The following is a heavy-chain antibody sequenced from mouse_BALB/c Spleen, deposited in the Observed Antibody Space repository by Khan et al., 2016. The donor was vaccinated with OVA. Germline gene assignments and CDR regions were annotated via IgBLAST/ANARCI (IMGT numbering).Heavy chain of an antibody. V-gene: IGHV1S132*01. CDR1: GYTFTSYW. J-gene: IGHJ2*01. CDR2: IYPGTDNT. CDR3: AREEALYYFDY. Sequence: QVQLQQSGAELVRPGASVKLSCKTSGYTFTSYWIHWVKQRLGQGLEWIARIYPGTDNTYYNEKLKDKATLTADKSSSTAYMQLSSLKSEDSAVNFCAREEALYYFDYWGQGTTLTVSS.